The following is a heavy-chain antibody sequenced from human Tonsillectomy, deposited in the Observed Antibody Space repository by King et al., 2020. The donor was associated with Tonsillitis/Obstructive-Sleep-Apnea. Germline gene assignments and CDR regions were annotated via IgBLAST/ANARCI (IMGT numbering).Heavy chain of an antibody. CDR2: IYPGDSDT. J-gene: IGHJ5*02. CDR1: GYSFTSYW. CDR3: ARHWAYSRSYNWFDP. Sequence: QLVQSGAEVKKPGESLKISCKGSGYSFTSYWIGWVRQMPGKGLEWMGIIYPGDSDTRYSPSSKGQVTISADKSISTAYLPWSSLKASDTAMYYCARHWAYSRSYNWFDPWGQGPLVTVSS. D-gene: IGHD6-13*01. V-gene: IGHV5-51*01.